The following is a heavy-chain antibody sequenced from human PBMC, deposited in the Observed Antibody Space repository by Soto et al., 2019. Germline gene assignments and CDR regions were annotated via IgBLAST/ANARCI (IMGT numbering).Heavy chain of an antibody. J-gene: IGHJ4*02. Sequence: QVQLVESGGGVVQPGRSLTLSCVVSGFTLSNYVIHWVRQTPDKGLEWVAFTDSVKGRFTISRDNSKNTLYLEMNSLRTEDTAVYYCERDDEGRSDCDLGYWGQGTQVVVSS. CDR3: ERDDEGRSDCDLGY. CDR1: GFTLSNYV. V-gene: IGHV3-30*04. D-gene: IGHD2-21*01.